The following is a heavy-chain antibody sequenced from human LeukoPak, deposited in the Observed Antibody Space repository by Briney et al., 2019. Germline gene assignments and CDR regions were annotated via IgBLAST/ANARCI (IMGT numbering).Heavy chain of an antibody. CDR2: IYSGGST. CDR1: EFTVSSNY. J-gene: IGHJ4*02. D-gene: IGHD3-10*01. Sequence: GGSLRLSCAASEFTVSSNYMSWVRQAPGKGLEWVSVIYSGGSTYYADSVKGRFTISRDNSKNTLYLQMNSLRAEDTAVYYCAKRGPGSPQSGKYYFDYWGQGTLVAVSS. V-gene: IGHV3-53*01. CDR3: AKRGPGSPQSGKYYFDY.